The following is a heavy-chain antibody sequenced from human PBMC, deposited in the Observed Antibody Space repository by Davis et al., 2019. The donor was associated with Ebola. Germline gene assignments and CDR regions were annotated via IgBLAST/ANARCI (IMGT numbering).Heavy chain of an antibody. CDR2: INAGNGNT. D-gene: IGHD1-1*01. V-gene: IGHV1-3*01. Sequence: ASVKVSCKASGYTFTSYAMHWVRQAPGQRLEWMGWINAGNGNTKYSQKFQGRVTITRDTSASTAYMELSSLRSEDTAVYYCARIQLERRNGLHYFDYWGQGTLVTVSS. CDR3: ARIQLERRNGLHYFDY. J-gene: IGHJ4*02. CDR1: GYTFTSYA.